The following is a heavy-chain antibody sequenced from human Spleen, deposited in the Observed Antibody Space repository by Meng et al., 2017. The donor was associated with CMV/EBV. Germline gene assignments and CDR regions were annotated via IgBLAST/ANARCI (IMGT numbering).Heavy chain of an antibody. J-gene: IGHJ4*02. CDR1: GGSFSDYY. D-gene: IGHD4-17*01. Sequence: LTCAVEGGSFSDYYWTWIRQAPGKGLEWIGESNQSGAINYNPSLKSRVTISVDTSKNHFSLKVNSVTAADTAVYYCASQRGRRSLDFWGQGTLVTVSS. V-gene: IGHV4-34*01. CDR3: ASQRGRRSLDF. CDR2: SNQSGAI.